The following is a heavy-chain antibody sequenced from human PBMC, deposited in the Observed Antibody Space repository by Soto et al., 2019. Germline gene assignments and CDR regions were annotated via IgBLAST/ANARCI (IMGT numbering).Heavy chain of an antibody. Sequence: PSETLSLTCTVSGGSISSGGYYWSWIRQHPGKGLEWIGYIYYSGSTYYNPSLKSRVTISVDTSKNQFSLKLSSVTAADTAVYYCARHADTIFGVVNRSVWYYYYYYMDVWGKGTTVTVSS. V-gene: IGHV4-31*03. CDR2: IYYSGST. J-gene: IGHJ6*03. CDR3: ARHADTIFGVVNRSVWYYYYYYMDV. D-gene: IGHD3-3*01. CDR1: GGSISSGGYY.